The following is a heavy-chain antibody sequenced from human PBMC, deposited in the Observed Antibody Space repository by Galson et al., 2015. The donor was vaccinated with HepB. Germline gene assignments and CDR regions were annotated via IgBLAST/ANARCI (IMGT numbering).Heavy chain of an antibody. D-gene: IGHD2-21*01. CDR1: GFTFSNAW. Sequence: SLRLSCAASGFTFSNAWMSWVRQAPGKGLEWVGRIKSKTDGGTTDYAAPVKGRFTISRDDSKNTLYLQMNSLKTEDTAVYYCTTDNHCGGDCYQLDYWGQGTLVTVSS. V-gene: IGHV3-15*01. CDR3: TTDNHCGGDCYQLDY. J-gene: IGHJ4*02. CDR2: IKSKTDGGTT.